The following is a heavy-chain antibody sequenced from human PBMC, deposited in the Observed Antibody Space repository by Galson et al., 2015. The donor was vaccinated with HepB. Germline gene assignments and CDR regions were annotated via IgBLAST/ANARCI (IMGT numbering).Heavy chain of an antibody. V-gene: IGHV3-21*01. D-gene: IGHD3-10*01. CDR3: AKDTTYYYGSGGPGNAFDI. CDR1: GFTFASYN. J-gene: IGHJ3*02. CDR2: ISSRTRNI. Sequence: SLRLSCAASGFTFASYNINWVRQAPGKGLEWVSSISSRTRNIYYADSVKGRFTISRDNAENSLYLQMNSLRAEDTAVYYCAKDTTYYYGSGGPGNAFDIWGQGTMVTVSS.